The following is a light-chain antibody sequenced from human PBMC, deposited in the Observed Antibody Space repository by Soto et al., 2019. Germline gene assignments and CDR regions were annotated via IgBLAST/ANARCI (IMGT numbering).Light chain of an antibody. CDR3: QSYDSSLSGSV. J-gene: IGLJ3*02. CDR1: SSNIGAGYD. Sequence: QAVVTQPPSVSGPPGQRVTISCTGSSSNIGAGYDVHWYQQLPGTAPKLLIYGNTNRPSGVPDRFSGSKSATSASLAITGLQAEDEADYYCQSYDSSLSGSVFGGGTKLTVL. V-gene: IGLV1-40*01. CDR2: GNT.